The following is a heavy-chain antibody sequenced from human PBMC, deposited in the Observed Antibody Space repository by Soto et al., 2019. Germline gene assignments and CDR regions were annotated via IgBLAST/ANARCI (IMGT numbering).Heavy chain of an antibody. CDR1: GFTFSDYT. J-gene: IGHJ4*02. CDR3: TRDGRYSGYPPPAF. D-gene: IGHD5-12*01. V-gene: IGHV3-49*03. Sequence: GGSLRLSCTASGFTFSDYTLSWFRQAPGKGLEWLGFIRNKAYGGTTEYAASVKGRFTISRDDSKSIAYLLMNSLKTEDTAMYYCTRDGRYSGYPPPAFWGQGTLVTVSS. CDR2: IRNKAYGGTT.